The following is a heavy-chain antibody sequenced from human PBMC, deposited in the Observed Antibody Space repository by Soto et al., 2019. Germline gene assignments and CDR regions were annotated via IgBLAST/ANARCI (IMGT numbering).Heavy chain of an antibody. J-gene: IGHJ4*02. CDR2: IYYLGST. V-gene: IGHV4-59*12. Sequence: SETLSLTFSVSGGSMSEYFWSWIRQSPGKGLEWIGYIYYLGSTDYNPSLKSRVTISVDTAKRQFSLRLTSVTAADTAVYYCARDGYDGSGSPYPAYWGPGTQVTVSS. CDR3: ARDGYDGSGSPYPAY. D-gene: IGHD3-10*01. CDR1: GGSMSEYF.